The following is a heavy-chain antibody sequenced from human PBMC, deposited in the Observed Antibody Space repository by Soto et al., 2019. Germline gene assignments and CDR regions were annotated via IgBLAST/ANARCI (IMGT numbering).Heavy chain of an antibody. V-gene: IGHV4-59*01. CDR1: GGSISSYS. Sequence: SETLSLTCTVSGGSISSYSWTWLRQPPGKGLEWIGYIYYSGSTNYNPSLKSRVTISVDTSKNQFFLKLSSVTAADTAMYYCATAVTGTPYFDYWGQGTLVTVSS. J-gene: IGHJ4*02. D-gene: IGHD6-19*01. CDR2: IYYSGST. CDR3: ATAVTGTPYFDY.